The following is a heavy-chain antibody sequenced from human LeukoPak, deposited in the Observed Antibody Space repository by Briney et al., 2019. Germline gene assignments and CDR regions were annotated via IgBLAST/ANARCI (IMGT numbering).Heavy chain of an antibody. V-gene: IGHV3-30*04. CDR2: ISYDGSNK. CDR1: GFTFSSYA. D-gene: IGHD3/OR15-3a*01. J-gene: IGHJ4*02. CDR3: ARDTIPLDWLFVFDY. Sequence: GGSLRLSCAASGFTFSSYAMHWVRQAPGKGLEWVAVISYDGSNKYYADSVKGRFTISRDNSKNTLYLQMNSLRAEDTAVYYCARDTIPLDWLFVFDYWGQGTLVTVSS.